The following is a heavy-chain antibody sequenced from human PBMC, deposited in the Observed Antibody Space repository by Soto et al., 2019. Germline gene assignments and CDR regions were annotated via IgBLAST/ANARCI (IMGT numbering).Heavy chain of an antibody. Sequence: EVQLLESGGGWMQPGGSLTLSCSASGFPFDLYLMHWVRQVPGKELEWVSIINHNSGYAYYTDSVKGRFTISRDNSKNTLYLQMNSLRAEDTAVYYCTKDQSRNLNHGDYYYYGMDLWGPGTPVTVSS. CDR3: TKDQSRNLNHGDYYYYGMDL. CDR2: INHNSGYA. D-gene: IGHD3-3*01. J-gene: IGHJ6*02. V-gene: IGHV3-23*01. CDR1: GFPFDLYL.